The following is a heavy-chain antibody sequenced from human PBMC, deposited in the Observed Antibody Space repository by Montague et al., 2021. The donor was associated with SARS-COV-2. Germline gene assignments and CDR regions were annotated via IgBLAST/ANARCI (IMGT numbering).Heavy chain of an antibody. J-gene: IGHJ4*02. Sequence: CTISGDSVSTYGVAWDWIRQSPSRGLEWLGMTIYTGSAWYNEYAESVKGRITINPDTPKNQFSLHLTSVTLEDTAVYYCARHSYRTFDFWGQGTLVTVSS. V-gene: IGHV6-1*01. CDR3: ARHSYRTFDF. CDR1: GDSVSTYGVA. CDR2: TIYTGSAWYN. D-gene: IGHD3-10*01.